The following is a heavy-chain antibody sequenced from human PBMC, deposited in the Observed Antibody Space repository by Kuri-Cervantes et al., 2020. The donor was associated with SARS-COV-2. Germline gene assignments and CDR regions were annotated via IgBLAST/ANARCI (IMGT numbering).Heavy chain of an antibody. CDR1: GFTFSSYS. J-gene: IGHJ4*02. CDR3: ARDGVKDDYGFSSY. V-gene: IGHV3-48*02. CDR2: ISSSSSTI. Sequence: GESLKISCAASGFTFSSYSMNWVRQAPGKGLEWVSYISSSSSTIYYADSVKGRFTISRDNAKNSLYPQMNSLRDEDTAVYYCARDGVKDDYGFSSYWGQGTLVTVSS. D-gene: IGHD4-17*01.